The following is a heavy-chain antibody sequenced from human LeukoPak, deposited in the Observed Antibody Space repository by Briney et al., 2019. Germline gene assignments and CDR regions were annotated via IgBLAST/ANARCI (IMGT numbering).Heavy chain of an antibody. J-gene: IGHJ4*02. Sequence: GGSLRLSCAASGFTFSSYAMSWVRQAPGKGLEWVSSISSSSSYIYYADSVKGRFTISRDNAKNSLYLQMNSLRAEDTAVYYCARTTIFGVADYWGQGTLVTVSS. CDR2: ISSSSSYI. CDR1: GFTFSSYA. V-gene: IGHV3-21*01. D-gene: IGHD3-3*01. CDR3: ARTTIFGVADY.